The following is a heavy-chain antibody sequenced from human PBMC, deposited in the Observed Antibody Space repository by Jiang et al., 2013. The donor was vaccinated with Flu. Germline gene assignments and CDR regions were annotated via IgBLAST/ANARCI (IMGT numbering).Heavy chain of an antibody. CDR3: ARAHKGRGVIITWFDP. CDR2: INHSGST. D-gene: IGHD3-10*01. V-gene: IGHV4-34*01. CDR1: GGSFSGYY. Sequence: LLKPSETLSLTCAVYGGSFSGYYWSWIRQPPGKGLEWIGEINHSGSTNYNPSLKSRVTISVDTSKNQFSLKLSSVTAADTAVYYCARAHKGRGVIITWFDPWGQGTLVTVSS. J-gene: IGHJ5*02.